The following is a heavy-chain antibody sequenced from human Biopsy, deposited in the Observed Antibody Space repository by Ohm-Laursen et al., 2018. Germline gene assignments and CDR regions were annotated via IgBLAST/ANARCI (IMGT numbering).Heavy chain of an antibody. J-gene: IGHJ4*02. CDR2: ISSSSSTI. D-gene: IGHD3-22*01. CDR3: ATAIDRRFDY. V-gene: IGHV3-11*01. Sequence: GSLRLSCTASGFTFSDYYMSWIRQAPGKGLEFISYISSSSSTISYADSVKGRFTISRDNAKKSLYLQLNSLRAEDTAVYNCATAIDRRFDYWGQGTLVTVSS. CDR1: GFTFSDYY.